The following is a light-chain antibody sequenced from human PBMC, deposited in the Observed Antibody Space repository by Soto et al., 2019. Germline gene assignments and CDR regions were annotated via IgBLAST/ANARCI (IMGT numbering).Light chain of an antibody. CDR1: QSVSSSY. V-gene: IGKV3-20*01. CDR3: QQHGSLPWT. Sequence: EIVLTQSPGTLSLSPGERATLSCRASQSVSSSYLAWYQQKPGQAPRVLIFAASSRATGIPDRFSGSGSGTAFTLTISRLEPEDFAVYYCQQHGSLPWTFGQGTKVEIK. J-gene: IGKJ1*01. CDR2: AAS.